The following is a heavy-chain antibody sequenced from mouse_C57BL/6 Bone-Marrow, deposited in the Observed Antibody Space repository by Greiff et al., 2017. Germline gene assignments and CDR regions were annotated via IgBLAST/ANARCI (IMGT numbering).Heavy chain of an antibody. CDR2: IHPNSGRT. CDR1: GYTFTSYW. J-gene: IGHJ4*01. V-gene: IGHV1-64*01. Sequence: VQLQQPGAELVKPGASVKLSCKASGYTFTSYWMHWVKQRPGQGLEWIGMIHPNSGRTKYNEKFKSKATLTVDKSSSTAYMQLSSLTSEDSAVYYCAREAGVTTHYYAMDYWGQGTSVTVSS. CDR3: AREAGVTTHYYAMDY. D-gene: IGHD2-2*01.